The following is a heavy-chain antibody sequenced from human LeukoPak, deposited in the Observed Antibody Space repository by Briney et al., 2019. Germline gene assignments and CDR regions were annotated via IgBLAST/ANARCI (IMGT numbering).Heavy chain of an antibody. CDR1: GFIFSDLY. J-gene: IGHJ4*02. D-gene: IGHD5/OR15-5a*01. Sequence: GGSLRLSCAGSGFIFSDLYINWIRQSPGKGLEWLAYISPDGSYTTYGDSVKGRFVISRDNAKNSVSLQINSLRVEDTALYFCASDQVSGVFDYWGQGARVSVS. CDR3: ASDQVSGVFDY. V-gene: IGHV3-11*05. CDR2: ISPDGSYT.